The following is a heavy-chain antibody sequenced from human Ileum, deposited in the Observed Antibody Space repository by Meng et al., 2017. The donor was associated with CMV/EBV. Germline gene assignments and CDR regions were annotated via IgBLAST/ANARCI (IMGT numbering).Heavy chain of an antibody. CDR2: INTDGSTT. Sequence: GESLKISCAASGFTFSTYYMHWVRQAPGKGLVWVSFINTDGSTTNYADSVKGRFTISRDNAKNTLYLQMNSLRVEDSAVYYCTRSRRTYNPFDYWVQGTLVTVSS. D-gene: IGHD1-14*01. CDR1: GFTFSTYY. V-gene: IGHV3-74*01. CDR3: TRSRRTYNPFDY. J-gene: IGHJ4*01.